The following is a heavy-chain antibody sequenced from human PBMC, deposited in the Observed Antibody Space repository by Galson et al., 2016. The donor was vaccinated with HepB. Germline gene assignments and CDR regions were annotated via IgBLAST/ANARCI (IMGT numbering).Heavy chain of an antibody. CDR2: ISSSSSHT. CDR3: ARVDYGSGWREGWFDP. J-gene: IGHJ5*02. V-gene: IGHV3-11*06. Sequence: SLRLSCAASGLTFSDFYMSWIRQAPGKGLEWVSYISSSSSHTNYADSVKGRFTISRDNANNSLYLQMNSLRVGDTAVYYCARVDYGSGWREGWFDPWGQGTLVTVSS. D-gene: IGHD6-19*01. CDR1: GLTFSDFY.